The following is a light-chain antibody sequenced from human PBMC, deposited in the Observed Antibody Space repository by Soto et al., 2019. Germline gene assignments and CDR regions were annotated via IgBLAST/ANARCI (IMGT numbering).Light chain of an antibody. J-gene: IGKJ4*01. CDR2: AAS. CDR3: QQLNKYPST. Sequence: DIQMTQSPSTLSVSVGDRVAITCRASQGISSYLAWYQQKPGKAPKLLIYAASTLQSGVPSRFSGSGSGTDFTLTISSLQPEDFATYYCQQLNKYPSTFGGGTKVDI. V-gene: IGKV1-9*01. CDR1: QGISSY.